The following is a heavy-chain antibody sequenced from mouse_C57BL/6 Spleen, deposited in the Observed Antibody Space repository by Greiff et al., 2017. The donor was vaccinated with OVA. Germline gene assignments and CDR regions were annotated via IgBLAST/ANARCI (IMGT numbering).Heavy chain of an antibody. J-gene: IGHJ2*01. V-gene: IGHV1-26*01. CDR2: INPNNGGT. CDR1: GYTFTDYY. Sequence: EVQLQQSGPELVKPGASVSISCKASGYTFTDYYMNWVKQSHGKSLEWIGDINPNNGGTSYNQKFKGKATLTVDKSSSTADMELRSLTSEDSAVYYCANGANGDYFDYWGQGTTLTVSS. D-gene: IGHD4-1*01. CDR3: ANGANGDYFDY.